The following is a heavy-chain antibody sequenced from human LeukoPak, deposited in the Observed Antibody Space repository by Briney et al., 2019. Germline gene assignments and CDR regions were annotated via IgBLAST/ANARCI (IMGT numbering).Heavy chain of an antibody. CDR1: GGTFSSYA. D-gene: IGHD6-19*01. J-gene: IGHJ4*02. Sequence: ASVKVSCKASGGTFSSYAISWVRQAPGQGLEWMGGIIPIFGTANYAQKFQGRVTITADESTSTAYMELSSLRSEDTAVYYYARDKGPDAAGPFDYWGQGTLVTASS. V-gene: IGHV1-69*13. CDR3: ARDKGPDAAGPFDY. CDR2: IIPIFGTA.